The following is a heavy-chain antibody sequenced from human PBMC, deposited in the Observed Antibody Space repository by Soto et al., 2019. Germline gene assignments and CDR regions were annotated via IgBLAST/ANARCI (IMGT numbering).Heavy chain of an antibody. J-gene: IGHJ4*02. CDR1: GFTFSDYE. Sequence: GGSLRLSCLASGFTFSDYEMNWVRQAPGKGLEWVPYITSGGRSIYYADSVKGRFIISRDNAENSLYLQMNSLRPEDTAVYYCVRGMASFDQWGKGTLVTVSS. CDR2: ITSGGRSI. CDR3: VRGMASFDQ. V-gene: IGHV3-48*03.